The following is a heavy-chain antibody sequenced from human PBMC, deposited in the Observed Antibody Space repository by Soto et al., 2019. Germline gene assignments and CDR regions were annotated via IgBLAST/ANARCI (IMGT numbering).Heavy chain of an antibody. V-gene: IGHV1-69*01. D-gene: IGHD6-13*01. J-gene: IGHJ4*02. CDR2: IIPMCGTP. CDR1: GGTFTSYA. Sequence: QVQLLQSGAEVKKPGSSVKVSCKASGGTFTSYAISWVRQAPGQGPEWMGGIIPMCGTPDYAQRFQGRVTITADESTNTAYMELNSLRSEDTACYYCAVNAGTDVAYYFADWGQGTLVTVS. CDR3: AVNAGTDVAYYFAD.